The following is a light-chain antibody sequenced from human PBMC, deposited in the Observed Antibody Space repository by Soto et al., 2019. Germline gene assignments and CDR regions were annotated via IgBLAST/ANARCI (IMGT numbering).Light chain of an antibody. CDR3: HHSGT. V-gene: IGKV3-20*01. CDR1: QSVSSK. J-gene: IGKJ1*01. CDR2: GAS. Sequence: EIVMTQSPATLSLSPGQRATLSCRASQSVSSKLAWYQQKPGQAPRLLIYGASSSANGIPDRFSGSGSGTDFTLTISRLEPEDFAVYYCHHSGTFGQGTKVDIK.